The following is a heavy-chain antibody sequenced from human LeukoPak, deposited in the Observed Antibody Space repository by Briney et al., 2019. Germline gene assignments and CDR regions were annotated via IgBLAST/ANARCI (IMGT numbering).Heavy chain of an antibody. Sequence: ASVKVSCMVSGYTLTELSVHWVRQAPGKGLEWMGGFDVEDGEIIYAQKFQGRVTMTEDTSTDTAYMELSSLRSEDTAVYYCATNRQIMILGVVIMPAFDSWGQGTMVTVSS. CDR1: GYTLTELS. V-gene: IGHV1-24*01. D-gene: IGHD3-3*01. J-gene: IGHJ3*02. CDR2: FDVEDGEI. CDR3: ATNRQIMILGVVIMPAFDS.